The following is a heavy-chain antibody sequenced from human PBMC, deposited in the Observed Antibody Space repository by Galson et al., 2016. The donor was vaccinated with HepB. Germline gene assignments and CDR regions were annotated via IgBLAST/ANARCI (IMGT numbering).Heavy chain of an antibody. CDR3: ARHDSALFHH. Sequence: SETLSLTCTVSGVSISDYYWSWIRQSPGKGLEWIGYVSHSGDTSYNPSLKSRVTMSVDTSKNQFSLNLSSVTAADSAVYYCARHDSALFHHWGPGTLVTVSS. CDR2: VSHSGDT. CDR1: GVSISDYY. D-gene: IGHD2-21*02. J-gene: IGHJ1*01. V-gene: IGHV4-59*08.